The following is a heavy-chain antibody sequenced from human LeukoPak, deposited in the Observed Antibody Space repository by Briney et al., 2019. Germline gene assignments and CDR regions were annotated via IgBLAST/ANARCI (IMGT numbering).Heavy chain of an antibody. V-gene: IGHV3-23*01. Sequence: GGSLRLSCAASGFSFSSYAMSWVRQAPGKGLEWVSAISGSGGSTYYADSVKGRFTISRDNSKNTLYLQMNSLRAEDTAVYYCAKRPLIGIYLDYWGQGTLVTVSS. CDR2: ISGSGGST. D-gene: IGHD1-20*01. J-gene: IGHJ4*02. CDR3: AKRPLIGIYLDY. CDR1: GFSFSSYA.